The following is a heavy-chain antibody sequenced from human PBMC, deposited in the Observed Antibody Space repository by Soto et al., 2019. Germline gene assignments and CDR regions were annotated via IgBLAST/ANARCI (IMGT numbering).Heavy chain of an antibody. CDR3: ARDRKDYPDI. CDR1: GASIRSGGYY. CDR2: IFYTGSA. V-gene: IGHV4-31*11. D-gene: IGHD4-17*01. J-gene: IGHJ4*02. Sequence: PRSPTDAVSGASIRSGGYYWRWIRQRPGKCLEWIAYIFYTGSAYYNPSLESRLSISIDRSKNQFSLELRSVSVADTAVYYCARDRKDYPDIWGKGPRVTVSS.